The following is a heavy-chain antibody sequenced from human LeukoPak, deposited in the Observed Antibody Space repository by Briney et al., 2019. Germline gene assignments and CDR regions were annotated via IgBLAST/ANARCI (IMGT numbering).Heavy chain of an antibody. CDR2: ISDSGRSR. Sequence: GGSLRLSCAASGFTFRSYAMSWVRQAPGKGLEWVSAISDSGRSRYYADSVKGRFTISRDNSKNTLYLQMNSLRAEDTAVYYCARDMRAPSVNAFDYWGQGTLVTVSS. CDR3: ARDMRAPSVNAFDY. CDR1: GFTFRSYA. J-gene: IGHJ4*02. D-gene: IGHD2-21*01. V-gene: IGHV3-23*01.